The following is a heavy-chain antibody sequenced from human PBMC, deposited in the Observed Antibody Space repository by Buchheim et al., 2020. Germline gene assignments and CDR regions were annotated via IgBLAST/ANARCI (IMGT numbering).Heavy chain of an antibody. V-gene: IGHV3-30*18. D-gene: IGHD5-24*01. Sequence: QVQLVESGGGVVQPGRSLRLSCEASGFTFSSYGMHWVRQAPGKGLEWVAVISYDGSNKYYADSVKGRFTISRDNSKNTLYLQMNSLRAEDTAVYYCAKDQRWLQFAADYWGQGTL. J-gene: IGHJ4*02. CDR3: AKDQRWLQFAADY. CDR1: GFTFSSYG. CDR2: ISYDGSNK.